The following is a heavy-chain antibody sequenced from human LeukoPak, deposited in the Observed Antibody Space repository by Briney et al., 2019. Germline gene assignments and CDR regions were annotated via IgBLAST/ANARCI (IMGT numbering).Heavy chain of an antibody. CDR1: GGSIGSYY. D-gene: IGHD3-22*01. CDR3: ARRVDYYDTGDYFDY. J-gene: IGHJ4*02. V-gene: IGHV4-59*01. CDR2: IYYSGST. Sequence: SETLSLTCTVSGGSIGSYYWSWIRQPPGKGLEWIGYIYYSGSTNYNPSLKSRVTISVDTSKNQFSLKLSSVTAADTAVYYCARRVDYYDTGDYFDYWGQGTLVTVSS.